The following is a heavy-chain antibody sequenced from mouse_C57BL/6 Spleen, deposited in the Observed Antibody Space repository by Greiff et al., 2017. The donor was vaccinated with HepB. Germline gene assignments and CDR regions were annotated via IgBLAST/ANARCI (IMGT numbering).Heavy chain of an antibody. J-gene: IGHJ3*01. CDR2: IYPSDSET. Sequence: QVQLQQPGAELVRPGSSVKLSCKASGYTFTSYWMDWVKQRPGQGLEWIGNIYPSDSETHYNQKFKDKATLTVDKSSSTAYMQLSSLTSEDSAVYYCARSPDSSGEAYWGQGTLVTVSA. V-gene: IGHV1-61*01. D-gene: IGHD3-2*02. CDR3: ARSPDSSGEAY. CDR1: GYTFTSYW.